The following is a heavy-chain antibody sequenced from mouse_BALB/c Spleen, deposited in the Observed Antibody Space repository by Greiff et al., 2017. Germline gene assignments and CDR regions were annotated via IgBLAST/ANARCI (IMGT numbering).Heavy chain of an antibody. Sequence: EVKLVESGPGLVKPSQSLSLTCSVTGYSITSGYYWNWIRQFPGNKLEWMGYISYDGSNNYNPSLKNRISITRDTSKNQFFLKLNSVTTEDTATYYCARGGGNHWYFDVWGAGTTVTVSS. CDR1: GYSITSGYY. J-gene: IGHJ1*01. V-gene: IGHV3-6*02. D-gene: IGHD2-1*01. CDR2: ISYDGSN. CDR3: ARGGGNHWYFDV.